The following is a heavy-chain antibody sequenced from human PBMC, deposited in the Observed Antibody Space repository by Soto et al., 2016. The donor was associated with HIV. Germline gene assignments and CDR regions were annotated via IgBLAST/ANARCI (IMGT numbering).Heavy chain of an antibody. CDR1: GYSFTDFY. V-gene: IGHV1-2*02. CDR2: INPNSGGT. J-gene: IGHJ3*02. Sequence: QVQLVQSESEAKRPGASVKVPCKASGYSFTDFYINWVRQAPGQGLEWMGWINPNSGGTNYAQKFQGRVTMTRDTSISTAYMELSRLRSDDTAVYYCARVESSRESAFDIWGQGDKWSPVSS. CDR3: ARVESSRESAFDI. D-gene: IGHD6-13*01.